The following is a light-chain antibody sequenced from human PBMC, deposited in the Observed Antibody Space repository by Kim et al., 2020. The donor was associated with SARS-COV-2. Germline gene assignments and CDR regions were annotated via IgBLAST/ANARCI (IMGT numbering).Light chain of an antibody. CDR1: DSDIGFYDY. J-gene: IGLJ3*02. CDR3: SSYTSGSSRV. CDR2: DVN. Sequence: QSALTQPASVSASAGQSITISCTGTDSDIGFYDYVSWYQQHPGKAPKLMISDVNKRPSGVPNRFSGSKSGNTASLTISGLQAEDEADYYCSSYTSGSSRVFGGGTQLTVL. V-gene: IGLV2-14*01.